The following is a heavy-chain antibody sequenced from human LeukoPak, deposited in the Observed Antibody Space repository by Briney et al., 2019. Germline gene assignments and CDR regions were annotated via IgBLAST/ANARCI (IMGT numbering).Heavy chain of an antibody. CDR1: GGSFSGYY. J-gene: IGHJ4*02. V-gene: IGHV4-34*01. CDR3: ARLKWELLHFGYFDY. D-gene: IGHD1-26*01. CDR2: INHSGST. Sequence: SETLSLTCAVYGGSFSGYYWSWIRQPPGKGLEWIGEINHSGSTNYNPSLKSRVTISVDTSKNQFSLKLSSVTAADTAVYYCARLKWELLHFGYFDYWDQGTLVTVSS.